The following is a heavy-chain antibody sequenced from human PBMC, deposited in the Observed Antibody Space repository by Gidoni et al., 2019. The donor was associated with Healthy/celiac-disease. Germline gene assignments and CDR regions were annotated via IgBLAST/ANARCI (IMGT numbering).Heavy chain of an antibody. CDR2: INHSGST. D-gene: IGHD3-10*01. Sequence: QAQLQQWGAGLLKPSATLSLTCAVYGGSFSGYYWSWIRQPPGKGLEWIGEINHSGSTNYNPSLKSRVTISVDTSKNQFSLKLSSVTAADTAVYYCARGSRWYGSGSYRPPFDYWGQGTLVTVSS. CDR1: GGSFSGYY. V-gene: IGHV4-34*01. CDR3: ARGSRWYGSGSYRPPFDY. J-gene: IGHJ4*02.